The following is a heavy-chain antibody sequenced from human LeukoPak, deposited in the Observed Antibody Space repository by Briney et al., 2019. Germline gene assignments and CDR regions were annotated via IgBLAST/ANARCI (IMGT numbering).Heavy chain of an antibody. CDR2: IAGSTI. D-gene: IGHD6-6*01. Sequence: PGGSLRLSCAASGFTFSSYSMNWGRQAPGKGLQWVSYIAGSTIYYADSVKGRFTISRDNARNSLYLQMNSLRDDDTAVYYCARDRDSSFDYWGQGTLVTVSS. CDR1: GFTFSSYS. J-gene: IGHJ4*02. V-gene: IGHV3-48*02. CDR3: ARDRDSSFDY.